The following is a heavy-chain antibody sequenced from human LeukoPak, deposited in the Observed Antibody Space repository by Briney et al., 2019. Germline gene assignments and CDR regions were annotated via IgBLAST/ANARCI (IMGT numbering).Heavy chain of an antibody. CDR3: ARFEQLAYYFAY. CDR1: GGSISSGGYY. Sequence: PSETLSLTCTVSGGSISSGGYYWSWIRQHPGKGLEWIGYIYYSGSTYYNPSLESRVTISVDTSKNQFSLKLSSVTAADTAVYYCARFEQLAYYFAYWGQGTLVTVSS. CDR2: IYYSGST. J-gene: IGHJ4*02. D-gene: IGHD6-6*01. V-gene: IGHV4-31*03.